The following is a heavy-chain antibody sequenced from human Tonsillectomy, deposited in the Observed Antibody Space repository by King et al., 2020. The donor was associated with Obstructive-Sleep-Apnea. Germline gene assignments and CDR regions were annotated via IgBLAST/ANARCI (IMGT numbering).Heavy chain of an antibody. CDR1: GGSISSSSYY. V-gene: IGHV4-39*01. J-gene: IGHJ4*02. CDR3: ASHDYGDYRFDY. CDR2: IYYSGST. D-gene: IGHD4-17*01. Sequence: QLQESGPGLVKPSETLSLTCTVSGGSISSSSYYWCWIRQPPGKGLEWIGSIYYSGSTYYNPSLKSRVTISVDTSKNQFSLKLSSVTAADTAVYYCASHDYGDYRFDYWGQGTLVTVSS.